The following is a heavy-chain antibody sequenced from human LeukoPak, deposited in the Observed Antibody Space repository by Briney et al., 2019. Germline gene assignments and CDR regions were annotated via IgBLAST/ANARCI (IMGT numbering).Heavy chain of an antibody. V-gene: IGHV4-34*01. Sequence: SETLSLTCAVYGGPFSGYYWSWIRQPPGKGLEWIGEINHSGSTNYNPSLKSRVTISVDTSKNQFSLKLSSVTAADTAVYYCARRLVVVTTGFDYWGQGTLVTVSS. CDR3: ARRLVVVTTGFDY. J-gene: IGHJ4*02. CDR1: GGPFSGYY. D-gene: IGHD3-22*01. CDR2: INHSGST.